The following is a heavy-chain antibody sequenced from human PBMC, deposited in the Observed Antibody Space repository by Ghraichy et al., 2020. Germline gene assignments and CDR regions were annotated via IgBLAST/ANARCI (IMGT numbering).Heavy chain of an antibody. CDR1: GGSLSSSKNY. J-gene: IGHJ5*02. CDR3: ARHEDSSESWGWFDP. Sequence: SETLSLTCTVSGGSLSSSKNYWGWIRQPPGKGLEWIGTIYYSGSTYYNPSLKSRVTISVDTSKNQFSLKLSSVTAADTAVYYCARHEDSSESWGWFDPWGQGTLATVSS. D-gene: IGHD3-22*01. V-gene: IGHV4-39*01. CDR2: IYYSGST.